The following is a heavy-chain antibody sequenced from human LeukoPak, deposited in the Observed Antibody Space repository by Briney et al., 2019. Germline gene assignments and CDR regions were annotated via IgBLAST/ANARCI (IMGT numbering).Heavy chain of an antibody. CDR2: VSGSGGYT. Sequence: PGGSLRLSCAASGFTFSSYAMSWVRQAPGKGLEWVSSVSGSGGYTYYAGSVKGRFTISRDNSKNTLYLQMNSLRAEDTAVYYCAKRTGYTSSFYVLDYWGQGALVTVSS. V-gene: IGHV3-23*01. J-gene: IGHJ4*02. CDR3: AKRTGYTSSFYVLDY. D-gene: IGHD3/OR15-3a*01. CDR1: GFTFSSYA.